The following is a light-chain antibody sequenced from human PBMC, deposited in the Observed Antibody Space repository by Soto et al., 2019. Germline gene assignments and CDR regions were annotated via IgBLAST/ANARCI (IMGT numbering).Light chain of an antibody. V-gene: IGLV2-14*01. Sequence: QSVLTQPPSASGSLGQSVTISCTGTNSDLGAYNYVSWYQQHPGKAPKLMIYEVSNRPSGVSNRFSGSKSGNTASLTISGLQAEDEADYYCSSYTSSSTLVFGGGTKVTVL. CDR3: SSYTSSSTLV. J-gene: IGLJ2*01. CDR1: NSDLGAYNY. CDR2: EVS.